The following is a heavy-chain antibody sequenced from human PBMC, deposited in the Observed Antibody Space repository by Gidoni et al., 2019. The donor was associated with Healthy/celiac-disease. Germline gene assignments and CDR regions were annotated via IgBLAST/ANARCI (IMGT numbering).Heavy chain of an antibody. CDR3: ARHFRGDIVVVVGAPYFDY. J-gene: IGHJ4*02. Sequence: QMQTVESGGGVVPPGTSLRLSCAASGFLFSSYEMHWVRQAPGKGLGVVAVMSNDGNNKNYADSVEGRVTISRDNSKNTLYLQMDSLRAEDTAIYYCARHFRGDIVVVVGAPYFDYWGQGTLVTVSS. CDR1: GFLFSSYE. V-gene: IGHV3-30-3*01. D-gene: IGHD2-15*01. CDR2: MSNDGNNK.